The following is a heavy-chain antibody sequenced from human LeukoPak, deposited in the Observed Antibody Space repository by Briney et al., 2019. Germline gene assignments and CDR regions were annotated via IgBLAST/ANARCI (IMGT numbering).Heavy chain of an antibody. CDR2: IYHSGST. J-gene: IGHJ4*02. CDR1: GGSISRGGYY. D-gene: IGHD3-3*02. CDR3: AREVRADSMDY. Sequence: SETLSLTCKVSGGSISRGGYYWSWIRQPPGKGLEWIVYIYHSGSTYYNPSLKSRVTISVDTSKNQFSLKLSSVTAADTAVYYCAREVRADSMDYWGQGTLVTVSS. V-gene: IGHV4-30-2*01.